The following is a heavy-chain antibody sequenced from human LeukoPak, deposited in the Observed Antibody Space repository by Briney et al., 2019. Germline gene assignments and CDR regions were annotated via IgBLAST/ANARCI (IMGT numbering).Heavy chain of an antibody. Sequence: PGGSLRLSCAASGFTFSSYWMSWVRQAPGKGLEWVANIKHDGSEKYYVDSVKGRFTISRDNAKNSLYLQMNSLRAEDTAVYYCARADCSSTSCSNYGMDVWGQGTTVTVSS. CDR3: ARADCSSTSCSNYGMDV. D-gene: IGHD2-2*01. V-gene: IGHV3-7*01. CDR1: GFTFSSYW. CDR2: IKHDGSEK. J-gene: IGHJ6*02.